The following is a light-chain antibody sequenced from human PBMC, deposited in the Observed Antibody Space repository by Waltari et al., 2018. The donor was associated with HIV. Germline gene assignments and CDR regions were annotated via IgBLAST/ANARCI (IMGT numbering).Light chain of an antibody. Sequence: QSALTQPRSVSGSPGQSVSISCTRIISDVGGNKYVSWYQQYPGNAPKLILSGVNNRPSGVPDRFSGSKSGNTASLTISGLQAEDEADYFCYSYAGTSVLFGGGTKLTVL. CDR3: YSYAGTSVL. CDR1: ISDVGGNKY. V-gene: IGLV2-11*01. J-gene: IGLJ2*01. CDR2: GVN.